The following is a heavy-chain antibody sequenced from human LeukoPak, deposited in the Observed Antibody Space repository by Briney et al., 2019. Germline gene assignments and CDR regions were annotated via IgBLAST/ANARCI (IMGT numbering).Heavy chain of an antibody. V-gene: IGHV1-18*01. Sequence: GASVKVSCKASGYTFTTYGISWVRQAPGEGLEWMGWISAYNGNTNYAQKLQGRVTMTTDTSTTTAYMELRSLRSDDTAVYYCARDYGDYNWFDPWGQGTLVTVSS. CDR2: ISAYNGNT. D-gene: IGHD4-17*01. J-gene: IGHJ5*02. CDR3: ARDYGDYNWFDP. CDR1: GYTFTTYG.